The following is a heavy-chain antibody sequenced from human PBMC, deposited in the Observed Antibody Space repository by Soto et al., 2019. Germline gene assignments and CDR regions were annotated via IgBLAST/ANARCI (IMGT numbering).Heavy chain of an antibody. Sequence: GASVKVSCKSAGGTFSSLDMNWVRDAPGQGLEWMGGIIPISETTNYAQIFQGRVSIVADKSTSTAYMELSRLRSEDTAVYYCARALLSHSYDSGGYDSYFHAMDVWGQGTPVTVSS. V-gene: IGHV1-69*06. CDR1: GGTFSSLD. D-gene: IGHD3-22*01. J-gene: IGHJ6*02. CDR2: IIPISETT. CDR3: ARALLSHSYDSGGYDSYFHAMDV.